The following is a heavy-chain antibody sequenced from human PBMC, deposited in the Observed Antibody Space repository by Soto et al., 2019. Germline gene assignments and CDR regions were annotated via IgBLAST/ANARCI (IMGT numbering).Heavy chain of an antibody. D-gene: IGHD2-15*01. J-gene: IGHJ6*02. CDR2: IYYSGST. CDR1: GGSVSSGSYY. CDR3: ARDHGYCSGGNCFQSMDV. Sequence: PSETLSLTCTVSGGSVSSGSYYWSWIRQPPGKGLEWIGYIYYSGSTNYNPSLKSRVTISVDTSKNQFSLKLSSVTAADTAVYYCARDHGYCSGGNCFQSMDVWGQGTTVTVSS. V-gene: IGHV4-61*01.